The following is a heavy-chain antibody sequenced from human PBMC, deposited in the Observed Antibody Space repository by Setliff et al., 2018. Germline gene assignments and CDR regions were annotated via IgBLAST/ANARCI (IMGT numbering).Heavy chain of an antibody. CDR1: GFTLDDYY. D-gene: IGHD2-15*01. CDR3: TRVTHGLAAPEDY. J-gene: IGHJ4*02. V-gene: IGHV3-11*01. Sequence: GESLKISCEASGFTLDDYYMTWIRQAPGKGLEWISYISSSGYTIYYANSVKGRFTISRDNAQNSLHLQMDSLQTEDTALYYCTRVTHGLAAPEDYWGQGTLVTVSS. CDR2: ISSSGYTI.